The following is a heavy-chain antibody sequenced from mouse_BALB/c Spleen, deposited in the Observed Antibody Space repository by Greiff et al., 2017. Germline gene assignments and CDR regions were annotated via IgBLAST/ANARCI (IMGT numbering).Heavy chain of an antibody. D-gene: IGHD2-3*01. J-gene: IGHJ2*01. CDR3: TGGGYYDYFDY. CDR2: INPSNGGT. V-gene: IGHV1S81*02. Sequence: QVQLQQPGAELVKPGASVKLSCKASGYTFTSYYMYWVKQRPGQGLEWIGGINPSNGGTNFNEKFKSKATLTVDKSSSTAYMQLSSLTSEDSAVYYCTGGGYYDYFDYWGQGTTLTVSS. CDR1: GYTFTSYY.